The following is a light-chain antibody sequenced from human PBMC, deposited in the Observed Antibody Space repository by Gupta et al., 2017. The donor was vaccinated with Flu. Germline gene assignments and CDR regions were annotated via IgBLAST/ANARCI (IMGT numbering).Light chain of an antibody. CDR2: GAS. Sequence: TLSLSPGERATLSCRASQSVSSSYLAWYQQKPGQAPRILIYGASTRATGIPDRFSGSGSGTDFTLTISRLEPEDFAVYYCQQYGCSPKSTFGQGTKVEIK. J-gene: IGKJ2*01. CDR1: QSVSSSY. CDR3: QQYGCSPKST. V-gene: IGKV3-20*01.